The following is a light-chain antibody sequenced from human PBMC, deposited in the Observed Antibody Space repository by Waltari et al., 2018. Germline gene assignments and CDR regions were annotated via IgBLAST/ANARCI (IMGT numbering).Light chain of an antibody. CDR3: QQFGSSVMYT. Sequence: EVVLTQSPGTLALSPGERDTLSCRASQSVSRSRIAWYLHKPGQAPRLLIYGASGRATGIPDRFSGSGSGTDFTLTISRVEPGDFAVYYCQQFGSSVMYTFGQGTKLEIE. V-gene: IGKV3-20*01. CDR1: QSVSRSR. CDR2: GAS. J-gene: IGKJ2*01.